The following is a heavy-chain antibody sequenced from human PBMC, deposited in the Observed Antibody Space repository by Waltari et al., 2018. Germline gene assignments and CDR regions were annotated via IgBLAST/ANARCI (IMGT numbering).Heavy chain of an antibody. CDR2: IYYSGST. CDR3: ARTRSQYDFGYYYYYMDV. Sequence: QVQLQESGPGLVTPSETLSLTCTVSGCPISSSYWSWIRQPPGKGLEWIGYIYYSGSTNYNPSLKSRVTISVDTSKNQFSLKLSSVTAADTAVYYCARTRSQYDFGYYYYYMDVWGKGTTVTISS. D-gene: IGHD3-3*01. V-gene: IGHV4-59*01. J-gene: IGHJ6*03. CDR1: GCPISSSY.